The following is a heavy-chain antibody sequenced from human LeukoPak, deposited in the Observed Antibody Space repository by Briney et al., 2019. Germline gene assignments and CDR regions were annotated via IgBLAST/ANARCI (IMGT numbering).Heavy chain of an antibody. CDR2: LISDGSSA. CDR1: GFTFSSYW. D-gene: IGHD2-8*02. Sequence: GGSLRLSCAASGFTFSSYWMHWVRQAPGKGLVWVSRLISDGSSASYADSVKGRFTISRDNTKNILYLQMNSLRAEDTAVYYCVRDSRYCPDVWGQGTTVTVSS. J-gene: IGHJ6*02. CDR3: VRDSRYCPDV. V-gene: IGHV3-74*01.